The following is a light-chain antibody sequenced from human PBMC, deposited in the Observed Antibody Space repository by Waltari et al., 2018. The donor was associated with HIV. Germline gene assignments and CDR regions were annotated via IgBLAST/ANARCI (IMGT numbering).Light chain of an antibody. CDR2: SNN. CDR1: GSNIGNNP. J-gene: IGLJ3*02. CDR3: AAWDDSLNGGL. V-gene: IGLV1-44*01. Sequence: QSVLTQPPSASGTPGQTVTISCSGSGSNIGNNPVNWYQKFPGSAPKLLIFSNNQRPSWVPDRFSGSTSGTSASLAISGLQSADGADYYCAAWDDSLNGGLFGGGTKLTVL.